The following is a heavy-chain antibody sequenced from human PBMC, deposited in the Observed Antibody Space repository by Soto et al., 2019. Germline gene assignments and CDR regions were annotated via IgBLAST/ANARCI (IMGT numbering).Heavy chain of an antibody. D-gene: IGHD3-16*01. V-gene: IGHV1-18*01. CDR3: ARGGGSDGDDY. Sequence: QVQFVQSGGEVKKPGASVKVSCKASGYTFPSCGLTWVRQAPGHGLECMGWRSAYNGDTKYAQKVQGRVTMTTDTATNTANLESRSPRPDDAAVYYCARGGGSDGDDYWGQGTLVTVSS. CDR2: RSAYNGDT. J-gene: IGHJ4*02. CDR1: GYTFPSCG.